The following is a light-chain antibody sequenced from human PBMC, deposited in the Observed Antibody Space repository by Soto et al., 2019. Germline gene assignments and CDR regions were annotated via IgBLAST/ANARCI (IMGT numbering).Light chain of an antibody. Sequence: DIQMTQSPSSLSASVGDRVTITCRASQSISSYLNWYQQKPGKAPKLVIYAASSLPSGVPSRFSGSGSGTDFTLTISSLQPEDFATYHCQQSYSTLYTFGQGTKLETK. CDR3: QQSYSTLYT. J-gene: IGKJ2*01. CDR2: AAS. CDR1: QSISSY. V-gene: IGKV1-39*01.